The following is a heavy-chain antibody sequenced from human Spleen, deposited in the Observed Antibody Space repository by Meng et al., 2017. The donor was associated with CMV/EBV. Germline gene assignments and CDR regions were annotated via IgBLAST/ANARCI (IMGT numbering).Heavy chain of an antibody. V-gene: IGHV3-53*01. CDR3: ARGYDFWSNYPTYGMDV. J-gene: IGHJ6*02. CDR2: IHSGGIT. Sequence: GESLKISCAASGFTFSSYSINWVRQAPGKGLEWVSVIHSGGITYYADSVKGRFTISRANSKNTVYLQMNSLRAEDTAVYYCARGYDFWSNYPTYGMDVWGQGTTVTVSS. CDR1: GFTFSSYS. D-gene: IGHD3-3*01.